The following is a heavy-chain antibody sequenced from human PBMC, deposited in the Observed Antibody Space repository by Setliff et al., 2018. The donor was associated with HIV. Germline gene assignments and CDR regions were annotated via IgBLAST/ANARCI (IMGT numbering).Heavy chain of an antibody. CDR2: INTSGGSA. Sequence: GESLKISCKASGYTFTTYPMHWVRQAPGQGLEWMGVINTSGGSAGYAEKFRGRVTMTRDTSTNTVYMDLRNLRSEDTAVYYCARNQGDSSGWYAGDFWGHGTLVTVSS. D-gene: IGHD6-19*01. CDR1: GYTFTTYP. J-gene: IGHJ4*01. CDR3: ARNQGDSSGWYAGDF. V-gene: IGHV1-46*01.